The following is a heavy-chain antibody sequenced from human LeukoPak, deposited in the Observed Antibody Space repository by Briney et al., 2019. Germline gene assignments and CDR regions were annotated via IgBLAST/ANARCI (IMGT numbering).Heavy chain of an antibody. CDR2: INWNSDTI. V-gene: IGHV3-9*01. Sequence: SLRLSCAASGFTFDDYAMHWVRQAPGKGLEWVSGINWNSDTIAYADSVKGRFTISRDNAKNSLYLQMNSLRPEDTALYYCTKDRQADDFDIWGQGTMVTVSS. J-gene: IGHJ3*02. CDR3: TKDRQADDFDI. CDR1: GFTFDDYA.